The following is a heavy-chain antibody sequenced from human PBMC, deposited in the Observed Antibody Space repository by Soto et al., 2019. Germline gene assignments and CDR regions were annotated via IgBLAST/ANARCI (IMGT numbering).Heavy chain of an antibody. CDR2: MNPNSGNT. CDR1: GYTFTSYD. CDR3: ARERSAAGTGWFDP. V-gene: IGHV1-8*01. D-gene: IGHD6-13*01. J-gene: IGHJ5*02. Sequence: QVQLVQSGAEVKKPGASVKVSCKASGYTFTSYDINWVRQATGQGLEWMGWMNPNSGNTGYAQKFQGRVTMTRNTSITTAYMELSSLRSEDTAVYYCARERSAAGTGWFDPWGQGTLVTVSS.